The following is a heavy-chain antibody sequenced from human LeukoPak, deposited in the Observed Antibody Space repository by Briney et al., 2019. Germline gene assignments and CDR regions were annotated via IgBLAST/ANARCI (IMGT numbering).Heavy chain of an antibody. Sequence: PGGSLRLSCAASGFTFSYYGMHWVRQAPGKGLEWVAFIRYDESKKFYGDSVKGRFTISRDNSKNTLYLQMNSLRAEDTAVYYCARVPLYSSGWYSYFQHWGQGTLVTVSS. CDR3: ARVPLYSSGWYSYFQH. D-gene: IGHD6-19*01. CDR2: IRYDESKK. V-gene: IGHV3-30*02. J-gene: IGHJ1*01. CDR1: GFTFSYYG.